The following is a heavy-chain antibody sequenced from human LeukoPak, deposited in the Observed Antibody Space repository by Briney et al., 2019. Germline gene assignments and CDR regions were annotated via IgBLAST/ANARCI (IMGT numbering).Heavy chain of an antibody. CDR2: ISTHSGKT. Sequence: AAVKVSCKASGYTFIGYDISWVRQAPGQGLEWVGWISTHSGKTNYAHKVQGRVTMTTDTSTSTAYMELRSLTSDDTAIYYCARGGASSGYDYWGQGTLVTVSS. J-gene: IGHJ4*02. V-gene: IGHV1-18*01. D-gene: IGHD5-12*01. CDR3: ARGGASSGYDY. CDR1: GYTFIGYD.